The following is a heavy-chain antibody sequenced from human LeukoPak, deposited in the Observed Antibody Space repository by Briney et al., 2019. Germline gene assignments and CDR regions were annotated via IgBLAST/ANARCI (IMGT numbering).Heavy chain of an antibody. V-gene: IGHV3-53*01. Sequence: GGSLRLSCAASGFTVSSTYMSWVRQAPGKGLEWVSVIYTGGSTYYADSVKGRFTISRDNSKNTLYLQMNSLRPEDTAVYYCARDNYGGNLDYWGRGTLVTVSS. CDR2: IYTGGST. D-gene: IGHD4-23*01. CDR3: ARDNYGGNLDY. CDR1: GFTVSSTY. J-gene: IGHJ4*02.